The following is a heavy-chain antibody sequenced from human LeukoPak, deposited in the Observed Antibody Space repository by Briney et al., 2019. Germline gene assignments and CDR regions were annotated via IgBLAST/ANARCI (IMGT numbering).Heavy chain of an antibody. Sequence: GGSLRLSCEASGFTFSSYAMSWVRQAPGKGLEWVSGISGSGDNTYYADSVKGRFTISRDNSKNTLYVQVNSLGTEDTAAYYCAKGSYYDSSGSFYFDYWGQGTLVTVSS. CDR1: GFTFSSYA. CDR2: ISGSGDNT. D-gene: IGHD3-22*01. V-gene: IGHV3-23*01. CDR3: AKGSYYDSSGSFYFDY. J-gene: IGHJ4*02.